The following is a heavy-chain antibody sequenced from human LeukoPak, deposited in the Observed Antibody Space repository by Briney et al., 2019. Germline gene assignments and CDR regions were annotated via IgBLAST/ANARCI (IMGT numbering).Heavy chain of an antibody. CDR3: ARGAPGSYCSGGSCPYFDY. CDR1: GYTFTSYD. CDR2: VNPNSGHT. Sequence: APVKVSCKASGYTFTSYDINWVRQATGQGLEWMGWVNPNSGHTGYAQKFQGRVTMTRNTSITTACMELSSLTSEDTAVYYCARGAPGSYCSGGSCPYFDYWGQGTLVSVSS. D-gene: IGHD2-15*01. J-gene: IGHJ4*02. V-gene: IGHV1-8*01.